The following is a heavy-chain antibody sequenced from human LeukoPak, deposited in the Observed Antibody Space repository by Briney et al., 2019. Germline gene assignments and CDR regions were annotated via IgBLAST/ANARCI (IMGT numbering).Heavy chain of an antibody. D-gene: IGHD3-10*01. CDR1: GFTFSYYG. V-gene: IGHV3-33*01. J-gene: IGHJ4*02. CDR3: ARELFSSGSCPDG. Sequence: PGRSLRLSCAASGFTFSYYGIHWVRQAPGKGLEWGALIWSDGSNKYYAESVKGRITISRDNSKNTVYLQMKSLRAEDTAVYYCARELFSSGSCPDGWGQRTLVTVSS. CDR2: IWSDGSNK.